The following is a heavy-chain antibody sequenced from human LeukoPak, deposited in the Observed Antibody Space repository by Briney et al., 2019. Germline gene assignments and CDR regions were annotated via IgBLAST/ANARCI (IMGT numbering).Heavy chain of an antibody. CDR1: GFTFSSYS. V-gene: IGHV3-7*01. J-gene: IGHJ6*03. D-gene: IGHD1-1*01. Sequence: GGSLRLSCAASGFTFSSYSMNWVRQAPGKGLEWVSNIKQDGSEKYYVDSVKGRFTISRDNAKNSLYLQMNSLRAEDTAVYYCARDRQQYYYYYYMDVWGKGTTVTVSS. CDR2: IKQDGSEK. CDR3: ARDRQQYYYYYYMDV.